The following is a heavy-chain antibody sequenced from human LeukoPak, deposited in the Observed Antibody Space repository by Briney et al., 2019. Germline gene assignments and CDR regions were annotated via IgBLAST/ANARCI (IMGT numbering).Heavy chain of an antibody. Sequence: SETLSLTCAVYGGSFDYYWSWIRQRPGKGLEWIGEISHSGNTMYNPSLKSRITISVDTSKNQFSLNLSSLTAADTAVYFCARPGIAATGAFDCWGQGTLVTVSS. CDR3: ARPGIAATGAFDC. CDR1: GGSFDYY. J-gene: IGHJ4*02. V-gene: IGHV4-34*01. D-gene: IGHD6-13*01. CDR2: ISHSGNT.